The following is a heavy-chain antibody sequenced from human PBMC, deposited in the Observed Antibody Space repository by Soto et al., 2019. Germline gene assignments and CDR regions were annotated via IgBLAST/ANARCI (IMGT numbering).Heavy chain of an antibody. CDR2: ISYDGSNK. D-gene: IGHD2-8*01. CDR1: GFTFSSYA. J-gene: IGHJ6*02. CDR3: ARPYCNNGVCYNYYYYGMDV. Sequence: RLSCAASGFTFSSYAMHWVRQAPGKGLEWVAVISYDGSNKYYADSVKGRFTISRDNSKNTLYLQMNSLRAEDTAVYYCARPYCNNGVCYNYYYYGMDVWGQGTTVTVSS. V-gene: IGHV3-30-3*01.